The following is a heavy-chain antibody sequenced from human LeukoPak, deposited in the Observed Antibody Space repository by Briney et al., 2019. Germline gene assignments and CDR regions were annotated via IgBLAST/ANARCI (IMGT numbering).Heavy chain of an antibody. J-gene: IGHJ4*02. Sequence: ASVKVSCKASGYTFTNYHMNWVRQAPGQGLEWMGIINPSGGSTTNAQKFQGRVIMTRDMSTSTVYMELSSLRSEDTAVYFCARYGHSPFFDYWGQGTMVIVSS. D-gene: IGHD4-17*01. CDR2: INPSGGST. V-gene: IGHV1-46*01. CDR3: ARYGHSPFFDY. CDR1: GYTFTNYH.